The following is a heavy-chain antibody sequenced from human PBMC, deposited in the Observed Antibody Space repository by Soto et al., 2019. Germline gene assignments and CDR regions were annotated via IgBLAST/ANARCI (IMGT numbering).Heavy chain of an antibody. CDR3: ARNYGDYDDAFDI. Sequence: EVQLVESGGGLVQPGGSLRLSYAASGFTFSSYEMNWVRQAPGKGLEWVSYISSSGSTIYYADSVKGRFTISRDNAKNSLYLQMNSLRAEDTAVYYCARNYGDYDDAFDIWGQGTMVTVSS. CDR1: GFTFSSYE. CDR2: ISSSGSTI. V-gene: IGHV3-48*03. D-gene: IGHD4-17*01. J-gene: IGHJ3*02.